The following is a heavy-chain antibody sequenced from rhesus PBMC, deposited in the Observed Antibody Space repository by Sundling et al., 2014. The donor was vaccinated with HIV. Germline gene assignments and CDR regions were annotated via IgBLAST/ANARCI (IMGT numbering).Heavy chain of an antibody. CDR1: GYTFTNYT. CDR3: TRGGYSYRIIVLEPTAMSGGLDS. Sequence: QVQLVQSGAEVKKPGASVKLSCKASGYTFTNYTINWVRQAPGQGLEWMGWINPSNGNTGYAQKFQGRVTMTRDTSTSTAYMELSSLRSEDTAMYYCTRGGYSYRIIVLEPTAMSGGLDSWGQGVVVTVSS. CDR2: INPSNGNT. J-gene: IGHJ6*01. D-gene: IGHD5-12*01. V-gene: IGHV1-200*01.